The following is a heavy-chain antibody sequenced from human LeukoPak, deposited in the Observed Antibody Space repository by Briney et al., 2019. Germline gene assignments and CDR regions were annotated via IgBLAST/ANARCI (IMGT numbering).Heavy chain of an antibody. Sequence: SVKVSCKASGGTFSSYAISWVRQAPGQGLEWMGGIIPIFGTANYAQKFQGRVTITADESTSTAYMELSSLRSEDTAVYYCARGDVAATWYNWFDPWGQGTLVTVSS. CDR1: GGTFSSYA. CDR3: ARGDVAATWYNWFDP. CDR2: IIPIFGTA. V-gene: IGHV1-69*13. J-gene: IGHJ5*02. D-gene: IGHD2-15*01.